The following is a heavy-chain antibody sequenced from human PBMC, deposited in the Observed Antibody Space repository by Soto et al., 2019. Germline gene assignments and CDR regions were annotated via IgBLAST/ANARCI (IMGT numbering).Heavy chain of an antibody. CDR3: ARNGFYCSSTTCYVAYYYYYYYMDV. V-gene: IGHV4-34*01. Sequence: SETLSLTCAVYGGSFSGYYWSWIRQPPGMGLEWIGEINHSGSTNYNPSLKSRVTISVDTSKNQFSLKLSSVTAADTAVYYCARNGFYCSSTTCYVAYYYYYYYMDVWGKGTTVTVSS. CDR1: GGSFSGYY. CDR2: INHSGST. J-gene: IGHJ6*03. D-gene: IGHD2-2*01.